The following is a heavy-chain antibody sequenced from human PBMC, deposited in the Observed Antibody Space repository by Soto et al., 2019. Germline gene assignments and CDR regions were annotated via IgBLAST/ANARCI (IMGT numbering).Heavy chain of an antibody. CDR2: IRSKAYGGTT. Sequence: LRISCPASGLTFGDYAMSWFRPAPGKGLEWVGLIRSKAYGGTTEYAASVKGRFTISRDDSKSIAYLQMNSLKTEDTAVYYCTREVGSSSWNGMDVWGQGTTVTLSS. J-gene: IGHJ6*02. V-gene: IGHV3-49*03. CDR3: TREVGSSSWNGMDV. CDR1: GLTFGDYA. D-gene: IGHD6-13*01.